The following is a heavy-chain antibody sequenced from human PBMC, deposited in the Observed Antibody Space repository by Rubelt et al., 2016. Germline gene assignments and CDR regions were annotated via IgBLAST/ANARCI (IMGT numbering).Heavy chain of an antibody. CDR2: ISAYDGNT. Sequence: QVQLVQSGAEVKEPGASVKVSCKASGYTFTSYGISWVRQAPGQGLEWMGWISAYDGNTYYAQKLQGRVSMTTDTSTSTAYMELRSLRSDDTAVYYCARDRTWLVPGLDAFDIWGQGTMVTVSS. J-gene: IGHJ3*02. V-gene: IGHV1-18*01. CDR1: GYTFTSYG. CDR3: ARDRTWLVPGLDAFDI. D-gene: IGHD6-19*01.